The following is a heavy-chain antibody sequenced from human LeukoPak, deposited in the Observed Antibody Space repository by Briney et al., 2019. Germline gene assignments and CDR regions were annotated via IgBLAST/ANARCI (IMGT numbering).Heavy chain of an antibody. V-gene: IGHV4-39*07. D-gene: IGHD3-22*01. J-gene: IGHJ4*02. CDR2: IYYSGST. Sequence: GSLRLSCAASGFTFSSYGMSWVRQAPGKGLEWIGSIYYSGSTYYNPSLKSRVTISVDTSKNQFSLKLSSVTAADTAVYYCARDPTQDSSGYPYWGQGTLVTVSS. CDR3: ARDPTQDSSGYPY. CDR1: GFTFSSYG.